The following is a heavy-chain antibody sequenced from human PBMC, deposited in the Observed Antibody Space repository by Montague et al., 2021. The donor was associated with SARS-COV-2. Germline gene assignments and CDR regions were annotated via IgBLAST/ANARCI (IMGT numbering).Heavy chain of an antibody. D-gene: IGHD4-17*01. CDR1: GGSFSNYY. Sequence: SETLSLTCAVYGGSFSNYYWSWIRQPPGKGLEWIGTINHSGSTXXXPSXXXRVTISVDTSKNQFSLKLSSVTAADTAVYYCARGGTVTTFFAPKRTRRYNWFDPWGQGTLVTVSS. J-gene: IGHJ5*02. CDR3: ARGGTVTTFFAPKRTRRYNWFDP. CDR2: INHSGST. V-gene: IGHV4-34*01.